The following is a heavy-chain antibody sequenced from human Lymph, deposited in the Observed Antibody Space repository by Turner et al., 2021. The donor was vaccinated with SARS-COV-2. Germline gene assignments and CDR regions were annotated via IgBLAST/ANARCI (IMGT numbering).Heavy chain of an antibody. CDR3: ARLSMGDWHFDL. CDR2: IKQDGSEK. Sequence: EVQLVDSGGGLVPPGGSLRLSCAASGFTFSTYWMSWVRQAPGKGREWVANIKQDGSEKYYEDSVKGRFTISRENDKNSLYLQMNSLRAEDTAVYYCARLSMGDWHFDLWGRGTLVTVAS. D-gene: IGHD1-26*01. CDR1: GFTFSTYW. J-gene: IGHJ2*01. V-gene: IGHV3-7*01.